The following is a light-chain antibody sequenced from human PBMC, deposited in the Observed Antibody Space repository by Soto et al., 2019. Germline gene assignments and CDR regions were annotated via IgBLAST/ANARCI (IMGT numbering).Light chain of an antibody. CDR1: QGISNS. V-gene: IGKV1-27*01. CDR3: QKYDSAPYT. CDR2: GAS. Sequence: DIQMTQSPSSLSASVGDRVTITCRASQGISNSLAWYKQKPGKVPKLLIYGASTLQSGVPYRFSGSGSGTDFTLTISSLQPEDVATYYCQKYDSAPYTFGQGTKLEIK. J-gene: IGKJ2*01.